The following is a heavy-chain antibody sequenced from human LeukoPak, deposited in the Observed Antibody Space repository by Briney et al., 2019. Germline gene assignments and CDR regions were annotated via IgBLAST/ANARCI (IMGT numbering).Heavy chain of an antibody. J-gene: IGHJ4*02. Sequence: GGSLRLSCAASGFTFSSYAMSWVRQAPGKGLGWVSAISGSGGSTYYADSVKGRFTISRDNPKNTLYLQMNSLRAEDTAVYYCAKTPEQWLVLFDYWGQGTLVTVSS. CDR1: GFTFSSYA. D-gene: IGHD6-19*01. V-gene: IGHV3-23*01. CDR2: ISGSGGST. CDR3: AKTPEQWLVLFDY.